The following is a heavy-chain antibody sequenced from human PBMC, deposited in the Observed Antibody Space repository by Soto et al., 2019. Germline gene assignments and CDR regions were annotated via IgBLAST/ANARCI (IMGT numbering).Heavy chain of an antibody. Sequence: PSETLSLTCTVSGGSISSYYWSWIRQPPGKGLEWIGYIYYSGSTNYNPSLKSRVTISVDTSKNQFSLKLSSVTAADTAVYYCAREDRIAAPFGYWGQGTLVTVSS. CDR3: AREDRIAAPFGY. CDR1: GGSISSYY. D-gene: IGHD6-13*01. J-gene: IGHJ4*02. CDR2: IYYSGST. V-gene: IGHV4-59*01.